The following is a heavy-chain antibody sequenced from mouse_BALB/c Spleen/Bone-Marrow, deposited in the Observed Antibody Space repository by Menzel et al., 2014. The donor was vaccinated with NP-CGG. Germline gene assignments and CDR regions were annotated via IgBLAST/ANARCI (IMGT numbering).Heavy chain of an antibody. CDR1: GYTFSSYW. J-gene: IGHJ3*01. V-gene: IGHV1-9*01. D-gene: IGHD1-2*01. CDR3: ARRGNGFAWFAY. Sequence: VQRVESGTELMKPGASVKISCKATGYTFSSYWIEWVNQRPGHGLEWIGEILPGSGSTNYNEKFKGKATFTADTSSNTAYMQLSSVTSEDSAVYYCARRGNGFAWFAYWGQGTLVTVSA. CDR2: ILPGSGST.